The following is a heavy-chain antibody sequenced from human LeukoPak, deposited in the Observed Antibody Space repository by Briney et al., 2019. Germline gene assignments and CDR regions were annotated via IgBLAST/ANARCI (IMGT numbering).Heavy chain of an antibody. V-gene: IGHV4-34*01. CDR2: INHSGGT. D-gene: IGHD1-1*01. Sequence: SETLSLTCAVYGGSFSDYSWTWIRQAPGEGLEWIGEINHSGGTNHNPSLVSRVIMSVDTSKNQFSLKVSSVTAADTAVYYCARVAYRYSINDWPRTGLGAYATKYYYYMDVWGKGTTVTVSS. J-gene: IGHJ6*03. CDR1: GGSFSDYS. CDR3: ARVAYRYSINDWPRTGLGAYATKYYYYMDV.